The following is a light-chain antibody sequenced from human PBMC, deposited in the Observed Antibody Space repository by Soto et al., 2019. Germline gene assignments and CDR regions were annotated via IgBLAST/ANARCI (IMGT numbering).Light chain of an antibody. J-gene: IGKJ2*01. CDR1: QDINKF. Sequence: IQLTQSPSSLSASVGDRVTVTCRASQDINKFLAWFQQKPGKAPNLLIFSASTLQSAVPSRFSGGGSGTGFTLTIDSLQPEDFATYYCQQLKTYPYTFGQGTKLEIK. CDR3: QQLKTYPYT. V-gene: IGKV1-9*01. CDR2: SAS.